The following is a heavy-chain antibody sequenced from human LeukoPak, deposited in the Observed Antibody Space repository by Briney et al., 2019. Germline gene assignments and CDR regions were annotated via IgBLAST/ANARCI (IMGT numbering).Heavy chain of an antibody. Sequence: SETLSLTCAVSGGSINPYYWSWIRQPPGGGLEWIGYIYHTGHTHYNASLKGRVTMSMDTSQSQISLRMSSMTAADTAVYYCTRHPFMSPFDYWGQGTLVTVSS. D-gene: IGHD3-10*02. CDR2: IYHTGHT. CDR3: TRHPFMSPFDY. J-gene: IGHJ4*02. CDR1: GGSINPYY. V-gene: IGHV4-59*08.